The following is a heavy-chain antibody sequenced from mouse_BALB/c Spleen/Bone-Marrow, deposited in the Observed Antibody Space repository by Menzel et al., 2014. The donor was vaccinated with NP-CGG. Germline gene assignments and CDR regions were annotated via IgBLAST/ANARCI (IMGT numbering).Heavy chain of an antibody. J-gene: IGHJ2*01. V-gene: IGHV5-6-5*01. CDR3: ARGGMTPFDF. CDR1: GITVSSYA. Sequence: EVKLVESGGGLVKPGGSLKLSCEASGITVSSYAMSWVRQTPEKRLEWVASIGSGGRKHYPDSVVGRLTISRDNARNILYLQVSSLRSEDTAMYYCARGGMTPFDFWGQGITLTVSS. D-gene: IGHD2-13*01. CDR2: IGSGGRK.